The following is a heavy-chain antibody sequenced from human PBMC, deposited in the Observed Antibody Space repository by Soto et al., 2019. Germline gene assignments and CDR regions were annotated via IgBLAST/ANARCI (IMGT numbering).Heavy chain of an antibody. CDR2: IYYSGST. CDR1: GGSISSGGYY. V-gene: IGHV4-31*03. J-gene: IGHJ4*02. D-gene: IGHD3-9*01. CDR3: ARGVLRYFDWLPTRTKFDY. Sequence: SETLSLTCTVSGGSISSGGYYWSWIRQHPGKGLEWIGYIYYSGSTYYNPSLKSRVTISVDTSKNQFSLKLSSVTAADTAVYYCARGVLRYFDWLPTRTKFDYWGQGTLVTVSS.